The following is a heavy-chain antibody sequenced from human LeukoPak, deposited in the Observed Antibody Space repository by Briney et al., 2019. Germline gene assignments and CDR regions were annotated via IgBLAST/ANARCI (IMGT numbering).Heavy chain of an antibody. CDR3: ARGAALGIVVGYAFDI. J-gene: IGHJ3*02. CDR2: IKQDGSEK. D-gene: IGHD3-22*01. CDR1: GFTFSSYW. Sequence: GGSLRLSCAASGFTFSSYWMSWVRQAPGKGLEWVANIKQDGSEKYYVDSVKGRFTISRDNAKNSLYLQMNSLRAVDTAVYYCARGAALGIVVGYAFDIWGQGTMVTVSS. V-gene: IGHV3-7*04.